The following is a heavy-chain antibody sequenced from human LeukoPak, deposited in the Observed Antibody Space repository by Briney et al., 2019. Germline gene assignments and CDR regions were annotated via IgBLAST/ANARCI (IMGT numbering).Heavy chain of an antibody. CDR1: GGSISSYY. CDR3: ARESPDNYYYYYGMDV. Sequence: PSETLSLTCTVSGGSISSYYWSWIRQPPGKGLEWIGYIYYSGSTNYNPSLKSRVTISVDTSKIQFSLKLSSVTAADTAVYYCARESPDNYYYYYGMDVWGQGTTVTVSS. V-gene: IGHV4-59*01. CDR2: IYYSGST. J-gene: IGHJ6*02.